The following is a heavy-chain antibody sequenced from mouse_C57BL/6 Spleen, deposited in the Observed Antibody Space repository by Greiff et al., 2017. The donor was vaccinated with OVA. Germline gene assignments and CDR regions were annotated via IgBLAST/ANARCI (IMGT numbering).Heavy chain of an antibody. D-gene: IGHD1-1*01. CDR1: GYTFTDYE. CDR3: TRSGDYYGSSYRYFDV. V-gene: IGHV1-15*01. J-gene: IGHJ1*03. CDR2: IDPETGGT. Sequence: QVQLQQSGAELVRPGASVTLSCKASGYTFTDYEMHWVKQTPVHGLEWIGAIDPETGGTAYNQKFKGKAILTADKSSSTAYMELRSLTSEDSAVYYCTRSGDYYGSSYRYFDVWGTGTTVTVSS.